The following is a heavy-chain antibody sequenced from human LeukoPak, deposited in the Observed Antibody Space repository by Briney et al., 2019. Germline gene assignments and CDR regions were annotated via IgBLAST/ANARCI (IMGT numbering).Heavy chain of an antibody. J-gene: IGHJ4*02. D-gene: IGHD3-22*01. CDR1: GFTFSSYE. V-gene: IGHV3-48*03. CDR2: ISSSGSTI. CDR3: ARADSSGYYHPIN. Sequence: PGGSLRLSCAASGFTFSSYEMNWVRQAPGKGLEWVSCISSSGSTIYYADSVKGRFTISRDNAKNSLYLQMNSLRAEDTAVYYCARADSSGYYHPINWGQGTLVTVSS.